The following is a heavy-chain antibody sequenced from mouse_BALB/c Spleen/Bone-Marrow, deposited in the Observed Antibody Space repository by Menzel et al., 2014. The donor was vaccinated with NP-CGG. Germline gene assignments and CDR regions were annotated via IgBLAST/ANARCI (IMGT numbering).Heavy chain of an antibody. Sequence: VQLKQSGPELVKPGASVKISCKASGYSFTGYFMNWVMQSHGKSLEWIGRINPYNGDTFYNQKFKGKATLTVDKSSSTAHMELRSLESEDSAVYYSAREGGYYYGSSPYFDVWGAGTTVTVSS. CDR1: GYSFTGYF. J-gene: IGHJ1*01. CDR2: INPYNGDT. D-gene: IGHD1-1*01. V-gene: IGHV1-20*02. CDR3: AREGGYYYGSSPYFDV.